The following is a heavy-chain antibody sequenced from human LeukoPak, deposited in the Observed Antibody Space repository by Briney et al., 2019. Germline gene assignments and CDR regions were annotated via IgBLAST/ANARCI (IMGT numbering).Heavy chain of an antibody. CDR3: ASYHQGDYYDSSGTFDY. CDR1: GFTFSSYW. J-gene: IGHJ4*02. D-gene: IGHD3-22*01. CDR2: IKQDGSEK. Sequence: GGSLRLSCAASGFTFSSYWMSWVRQAPGKGLEWVANIKQDGSEKYYVDSVKGRFTISRDNAKNSLYLQMNSLRAEDTAVYYCASYHQGDYYDSSGTFDYWGQGTLVTVSS. V-gene: IGHV3-7*01.